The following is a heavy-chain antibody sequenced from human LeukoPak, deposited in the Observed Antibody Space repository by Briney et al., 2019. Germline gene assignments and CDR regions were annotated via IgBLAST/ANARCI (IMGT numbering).Heavy chain of an antibody. CDR3: TRDAS. CDR1: GFTFSSYW. J-gene: IGHJ5*02. CDR2: IKPDGSET. V-gene: IGHV3-7*01. Sequence: QTGGSLRLSCAGSGFTFSSYWMGWVRQAPGKGLEWVASIKPDGSETSYVDSVRGRFTTSRDNPKSSLYLQMNSLTAEDTAVYHCTRDASWGQGTLVTVSS.